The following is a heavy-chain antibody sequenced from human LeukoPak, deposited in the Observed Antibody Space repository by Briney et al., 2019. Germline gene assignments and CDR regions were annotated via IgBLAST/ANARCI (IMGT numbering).Heavy chain of an antibody. CDR1: GYTFTSYG. CDR2: ISAYNGNT. D-gene: IGHD3-10*01. CDR3: AREIAELLWFGEPFDY. J-gene: IGHJ4*02. V-gene: IGHV1-18*01. Sequence: GASVKVSCKASGYTFTSYGISWVRQAPGQGLEWMGWISAYNGNTNYAQKLQGRVTMTTDTSTSTAYMELRSLRSDDTAVYYCAREIAELLWFGEPFDYWGQGTLVTVSS.